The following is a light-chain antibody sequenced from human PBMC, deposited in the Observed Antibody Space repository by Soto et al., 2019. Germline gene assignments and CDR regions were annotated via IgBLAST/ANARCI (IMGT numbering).Light chain of an antibody. CDR3: QQYGSWT. V-gene: IGKV3-20*01. Sequence: EIVLTQSPGTLSVSPGERATLSCRASQSISSNYLAWYQQKPGQAPSLLIYGASSRATGIPDRFSGSGSGTAFTLTISRLEPEDSAIYYCQQYGSWTFGQGTKVEIK. CDR1: QSISSNY. CDR2: GAS. J-gene: IGKJ1*01.